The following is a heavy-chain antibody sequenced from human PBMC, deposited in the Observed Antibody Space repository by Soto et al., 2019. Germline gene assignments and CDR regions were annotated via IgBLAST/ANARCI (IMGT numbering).Heavy chain of an antibody. CDR3: ARYSAASGAYYFDY. D-gene: IGHD2-8*02. J-gene: IGHJ4*02. Sequence: QVQLQESGPGLVQPSGTLSLTCAVSGDSISGTNWWSWVRQPPGKGLQWIGEIHHSGSTNYNPSLERRVTIXGXRXXNQFSLNLTSVTAADTAVYFCARYSAASGAYYFDYWGQGALVTVSS. V-gene: IGHV4-4*02. CDR2: IHHSGST. CDR1: GDSISGTNW.